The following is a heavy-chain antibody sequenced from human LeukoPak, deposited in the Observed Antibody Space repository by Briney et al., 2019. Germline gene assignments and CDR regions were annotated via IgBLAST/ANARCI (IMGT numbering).Heavy chain of an antibody. CDR1: GFTFDDYA. Sequence: PGRSLRLSCAASGFTFDDYAMHWVRQAPGKGLEWVSGISWNSGSIGYADSVKGRFTISRDNAKNSLYLQMNSLRAEDTALYYCAKGHTYYYDSSGYYWDYWGQGTLVTVSS. J-gene: IGHJ4*02. D-gene: IGHD3-22*01. V-gene: IGHV3-9*01. CDR2: ISWNSGSI. CDR3: AKGHTYYYDSSGYYWDY.